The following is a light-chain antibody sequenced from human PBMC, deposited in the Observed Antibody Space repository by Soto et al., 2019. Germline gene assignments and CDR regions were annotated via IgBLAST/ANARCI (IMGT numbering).Light chain of an antibody. CDR2: DAT. Sequence: DIQMTQSPSILSASVGDSVTIICRASQTIDSWVAWYQQKPGKAPKLLVYDATSLESGFPSRFSGSGSGADFSLTITSLQPEDSAIYYCQQSFSAPLTFGGGTKVDIK. CDR1: QTIDSW. V-gene: IGKV1-5*02. J-gene: IGKJ4*01. CDR3: QQSFSAPLT.